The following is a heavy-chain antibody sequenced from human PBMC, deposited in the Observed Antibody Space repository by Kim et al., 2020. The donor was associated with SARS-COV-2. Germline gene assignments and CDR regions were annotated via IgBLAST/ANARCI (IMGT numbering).Heavy chain of an antibody. CDR3: ARDHRLGYSGYDYDTAVPIDY. V-gene: IGHV4-38-2*02. CDR1: GYSISSGYY. D-gene: IGHD5-12*01. J-gene: IGHJ4*02. Sequence: SETLSLTCTVSGYSISSGYYWGWIRQPPGKGLEWIGSIYHSGSTYYNPSLKSRVTISVDTSKNQFSLKLSSVTAADTAVYYCARDHRLGYSGYDYDTAVPIDYWGQGTLVTVSS. CDR2: IYHSGST.